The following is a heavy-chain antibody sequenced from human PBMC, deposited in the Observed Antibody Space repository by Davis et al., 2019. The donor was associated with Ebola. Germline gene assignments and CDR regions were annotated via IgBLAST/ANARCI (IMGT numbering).Heavy chain of an antibody. CDR2: ISSSSSYI. D-gene: IGHD5-18*01. J-gene: IGHJ4*02. CDR3: ARDTEGGSRGYPFDY. V-gene: IGHV3-21*01. Sequence: GGSLRLSCAASGFTFSSYSMNWVRQAPGKGLEWVSSISSSSSYIYYADSVKGRFTISRDSAKNSLYLQMNSLRAEDTAVYYCARDTEGGSRGYPFDYWGQGTLVTVSS. CDR1: GFTFSSYS.